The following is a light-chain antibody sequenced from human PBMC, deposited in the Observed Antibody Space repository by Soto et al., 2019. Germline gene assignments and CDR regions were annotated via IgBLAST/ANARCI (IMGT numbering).Light chain of an antibody. CDR1: SSDVAIYNY. Sequence: QSVLTQPRSVSGSPGQSVTISCTGTSSDVAIYNYISWYQQHPGEAPKLMIHDVSERPSGVPDRFSGSKSGNTASLTISGLQAEDEADYYCCSYAGSYTFARNVFGTGNKV. V-gene: IGLV2-11*01. J-gene: IGLJ1*01. CDR3: CSYAGSYTFARNV. CDR2: DVS.